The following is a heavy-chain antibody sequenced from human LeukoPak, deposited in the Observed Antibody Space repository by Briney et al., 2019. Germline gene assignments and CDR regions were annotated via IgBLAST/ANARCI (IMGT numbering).Heavy chain of an antibody. CDR3: ARGGKRMATSRYYYYYGMDV. CDR2: INHSGST. CDR1: GFTFSSYA. D-gene: IGHD5-24*01. V-gene: IGHV4-34*01. J-gene: IGHJ6*02. Sequence: PGGSLRLSCAASGFTFSSYAMSWVRQPPGKGLEWIGEINHSGSTNYNPSLKSRVTISVDTSKNQFSLKLSSVTAADTAVYYCARGGKRMATSRYYYYYGMDVWGQGTTVTVSS.